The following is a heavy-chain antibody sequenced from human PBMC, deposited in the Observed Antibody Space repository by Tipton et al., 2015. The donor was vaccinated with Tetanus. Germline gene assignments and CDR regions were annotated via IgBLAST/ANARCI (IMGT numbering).Heavy chain of an antibody. V-gene: IGHV5-51*01. Sequence: VQLVQSGAEVKKPGESLKISCQGSGYSFNIYWIAWVRQMPGKGLEWMGIIYPGDSDTTYSPSFEGQVTISADKSITTAYLQWSNLKASDTAMYYCARRLGPYTGDQIWHFDLWGRGTMVTVSS. CDR1: GYSFNIYW. CDR2: IYPGDSDT. J-gene: IGHJ2*01. D-gene: IGHD7-27*01. CDR3: ARRLGPYTGDQIWHFDL.